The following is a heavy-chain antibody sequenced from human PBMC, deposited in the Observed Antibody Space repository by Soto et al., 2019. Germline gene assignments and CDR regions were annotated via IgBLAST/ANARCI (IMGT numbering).Heavy chain of an antibody. D-gene: IGHD5-12*01. Sequence: QVQLVESGGGVVQPGRSLRLSCAASGFTISSYAMHWVRQAPGKGLEWVAVISYDGSNKYYADSVKGRFTISRDNSKNTLYLQMNSLRAEDTAVYYCAREAVDSGMDVWGQGTTVTVSS. CDR1: GFTISSYA. J-gene: IGHJ6*02. V-gene: IGHV3-30-3*01. CDR2: ISYDGSNK. CDR3: AREAVDSGMDV.